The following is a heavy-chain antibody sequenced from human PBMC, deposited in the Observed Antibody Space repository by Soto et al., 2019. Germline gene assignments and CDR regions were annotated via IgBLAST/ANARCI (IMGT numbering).Heavy chain of an antibody. V-gene: IGHV4-4*02. Sequence: SETLSLTCAVSGGSISSSNWWSWVRQPPGKGLEWIGEIYHSGSTNYNPSLKSRVTISVDKSKNQFSLKLSSVTAADTAVYYCARASCSGGSCYFDFDYWGQGTPVTVSS. CDR1: GGSISSSNW. J-gene: IGHJ4*02. CDR2: IYHSGST. CDR3: ARASCSGGSCYFDFDY. D-gene: IGHD2-15*01.